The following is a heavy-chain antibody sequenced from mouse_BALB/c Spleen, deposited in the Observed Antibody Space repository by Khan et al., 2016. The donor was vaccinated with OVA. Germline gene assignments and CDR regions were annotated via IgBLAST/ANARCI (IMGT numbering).Heavy chain of an antibody. V-gene: IGHV5-15*02. CDR3: ARSWAMDY. CDR1: GFTFSDYG. Sequence: EVELVESGGGLVQPGGSRKLSCAASGFTFSDYGLAWVRQAPGKGPEWVAFISSLAYSIYYADTVTGRFTISRANATNTRDLEMSSLRSEDTAMYYWARSWAMDYWGQGTSVTVSS. J-gene: IGHJ4*01. CDR2: ISSLAYSI.